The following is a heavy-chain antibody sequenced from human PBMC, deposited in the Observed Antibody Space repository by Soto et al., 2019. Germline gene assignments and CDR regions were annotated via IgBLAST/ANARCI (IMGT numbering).Heavy chain of an antibody. Sequence: ASVKVSCKXSGYTFTSYGISWVRQAPGQGLEWMGWISAYNGNTNYAQKLQGRVTMTTDTSTSTAYMELRSLRSDDTAVYYCARDPCRSTSCYSSRYYYYGMDVWGQGTTVTVSS. CDR1: GYTFTSYG. CDR3: ARDPCRSTSCYSSRYYYYGMDV. D-gene: IGHD2-2*01. V-gene: IGHV1-18*04. J-gene: IGHJ6*02. CDR2: ISAYNGNT.